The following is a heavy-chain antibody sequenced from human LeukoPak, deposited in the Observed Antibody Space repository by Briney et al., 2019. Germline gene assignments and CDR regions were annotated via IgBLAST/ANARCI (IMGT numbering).Heavy chain of an antibody. J-gene: IGHJ5*01. V-gene: IGHV1-46*01. CDR2: INPSGGST. CDR3: ARGPHFRESWFDP. CDR1: GYTFTSYY. Sequence: ASVCVSCKASGYTFTSYYMHWERQAPGQGLEWMGIINPSGGSTSYAQKLQGRVTMTRDTSTSTVYMELSSLRSEDTAVYYCARGPHFRESWFDPWGPGSLFSVSS.